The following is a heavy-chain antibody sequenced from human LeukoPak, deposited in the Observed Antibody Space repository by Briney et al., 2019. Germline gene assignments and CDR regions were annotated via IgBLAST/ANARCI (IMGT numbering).Heavy chain of an antibody. CDR2: ISGSGGCT. Sequence: PGGSLRLSCAASGFTFSSYAMSWVRQAPGKGLEWVSAISGSGGCTYYADSVKGRFTISRDNSKNTLYLQMNSLRAEDTAVYYCAKTESVIAVAGPWFDPWGQGTLVTVSS. CDR1: GFTFSSYA. J-gene: IGHJ5*02. D-gene: IGHD6-19*01. CDR3: AKTESVIAVAGPWFDP. V-gene: IGHV3-23*01.